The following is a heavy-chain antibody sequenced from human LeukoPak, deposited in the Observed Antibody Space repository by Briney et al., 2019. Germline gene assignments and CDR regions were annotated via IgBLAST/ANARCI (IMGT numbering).Heavy chain of an antibody. D-gene: IGHD2-2*01. CDR1: GFTFSSYG. CDR2: IRYDGSNK. Sequence: GGSLRLSCAASGFTFSSYGMHWVRQAPGKGLEWVAFIRYDGSNKYYADSVKGRFTISRDNSKNTLYLQMNSLRAEDTAVYYCASHGVVVPAAMSGITIFGVPYHRPLGDYWGQGTLVTVSS. V-gene: IGHV3-30*02. J-gene: IGHJ4*02. CDR3: ASHGVVVPAAMSGITIFGVPYHRPLGDY.